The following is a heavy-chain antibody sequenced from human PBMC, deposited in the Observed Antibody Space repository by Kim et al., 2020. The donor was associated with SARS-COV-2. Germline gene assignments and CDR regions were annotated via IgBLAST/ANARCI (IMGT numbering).Heavy chain of an antibody. J-gene: IGHJ4*02. V-gene: IGHV4-39*01. D-gene: IGHD6-13*01. CDR3: ANIAAAGISASRKYISDY. Sequence: KSRVTISVDTSKNQFSLKLSSVTAADTAVYYCANIAAAGISASRKYISDYWGQGTLVTVSS.